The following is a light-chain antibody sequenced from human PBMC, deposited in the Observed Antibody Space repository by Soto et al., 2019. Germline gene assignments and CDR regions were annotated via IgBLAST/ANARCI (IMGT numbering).Light chain of an antibody. CDR1: EGISSSY. Sequence: EIVMTQSPGTLSVSPGERATLSCRASEGISSSYLAWYQQKPGQAPRLLIHDASARAAGVPDRFTGSGSGTAFTLTISRLEPDDFAVYYCQLYGDAGTFGQGTKVDIK. CDR3: QLYGDAGT. J-gene: IGKJ1*01. CDR2: DAS. V-gene: IGKV3-20*01.